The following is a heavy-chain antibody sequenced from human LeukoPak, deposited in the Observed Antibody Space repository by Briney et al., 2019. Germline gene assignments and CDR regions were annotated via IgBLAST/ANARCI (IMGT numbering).Heavy chain of an antibody. V-gene: IGHV1-69*13. CDR1: GGTFSSYA. J-gene: IGHJ6*03. CDR2: IIPIFGTA. Sequence: ASVKVSCKASGGTFSSYAISWVRQAPGQGLEWMGGIIPIFGTANYAQKFQGSVTITADESTSTAYMELSSLRSEDTAVYYCARVRRSGIVGAIPSYYYMDVWGKGTTVTVSS. CDR3: ARVRRSGIVGAIPSYYYMDV. D-gene: IGHD1-26*01.